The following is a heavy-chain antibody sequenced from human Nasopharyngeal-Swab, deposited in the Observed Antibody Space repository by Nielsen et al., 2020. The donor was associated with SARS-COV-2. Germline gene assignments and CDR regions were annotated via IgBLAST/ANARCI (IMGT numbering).Heavy chain of an antibody. Sequence: SVKVSCKASGGTFSSYGISWVRQAPGQGLEWMGRIIPILGITNYPQKFQGRVTITADKSTGTAYMKLSSLRSEDTAVYYCAREVGYSGSYFDYWGQGTLVTVSS. J-gene: IGHJ4*02. CDR2: IIPILGIT. CDR3: AREVGYSGSYFDY. CDR1: GGTFSSYG. D-gene: IGHD1-26*01. V-gene: IGHV1-69*04.